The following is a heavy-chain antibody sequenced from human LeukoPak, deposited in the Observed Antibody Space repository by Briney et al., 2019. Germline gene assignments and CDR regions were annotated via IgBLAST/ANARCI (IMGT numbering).Heavy chain of an antibody. CDR1: GGSISSSNW. CDR3: ARGGGSSGYYLFDY. Sequence: SETLSLTCAVSGGSISSSNWWSWVRQPPGKGLEWIGEIYHSGSTNYNPSLKSRVTISVDKSKNQFSLKLSSVTAADTAVYYCARGGGSSGYYLFDYWGQGTLVTVSS. CDR2: IYHSGST. J-gene: IGHJ4*02. V-gene: IGHV4-4*02. D-gene: IGHD3-22*01.